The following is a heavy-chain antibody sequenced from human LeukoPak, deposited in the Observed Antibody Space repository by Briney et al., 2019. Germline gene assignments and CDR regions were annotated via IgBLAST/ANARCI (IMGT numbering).Heavy chain of an antibody. J-gene: IGHJ3*02. CDR2: ISYDGSNK. D-gene: IGHD6-19*01. CDR1: GSTFSSYA. Sequence: GRSLRLSCAASGSTFSSYAMHWVRQAPGKGLEWVAVISYDGSNKYYADSVKGRFTISRDNSKNTLYLQMNSLRAEDTAVYYCARGQFRAFDIWGQGTMVTVSS. V-gene: IGHV3-30*04. CDR3: ARGQFRAFDI.